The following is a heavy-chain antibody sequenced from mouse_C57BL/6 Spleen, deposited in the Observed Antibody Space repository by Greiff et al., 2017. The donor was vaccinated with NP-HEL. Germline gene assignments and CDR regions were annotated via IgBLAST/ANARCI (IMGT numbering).Heavy chain of an antibody. Sequence: QVQLQQSGPELVKPGASVKISCKASGYAFSSSWMNWVKQRPGKGLEWIGRIYPGDGDTNYNGKFKGKATLTADKSSSTAYMQLSSLTSEDSAVYFCAREGDYYGYDAYYFDYWGQGTTLTVSS. V-gene: IGHV1-82*01. CDR1: GYAFSSSW. J-gene: IGHJ2*01. CDR2: IYPGDGDT. CDR3: AREGDYYGYDAYYFDY. D-gene: IGHD2-2*01.